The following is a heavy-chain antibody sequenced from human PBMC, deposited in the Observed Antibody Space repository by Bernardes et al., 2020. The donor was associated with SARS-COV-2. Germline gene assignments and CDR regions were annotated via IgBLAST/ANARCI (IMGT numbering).Heavy chain of an antibody. V-gene: IGHV1-69*04. CDR1: GGTFSSYT. Sequence: SVKVSCKASGGTFSSYTISWVRQAPGQGLEWMGRIIPILGIATYAQKFQGRVTITADKSTSTAYMELSSLRSEDTAVYYCARDGEGIAVAGAIDGYYYGMDVWGQGTTVTVSS. D-gene: IGHD6-19*01. CDR2: IIPILGIA. J-gene: IGHJ6*02. CDR3: ARDGEGIAVAGAIDGYYYGMDV.